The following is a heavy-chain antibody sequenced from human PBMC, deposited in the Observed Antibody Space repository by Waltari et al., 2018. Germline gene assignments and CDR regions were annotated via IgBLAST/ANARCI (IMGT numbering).Heavy chain of an antibody. CDR2: IYPGDAET. CDR1: GYSFTTYW. V-gene: IGHV5-51*01. D-gene: IGHD6-13*01. CDR3: ARRSDSWGPWDY. J-gene: IGHJ4*02. Sequence: EVQLVQSGAEVKKPGESLKISCKGSGYSFTTYWIGWVRQMPGKGLEWMGIIYPGDAETRYSPSFQGQVTSSADKSISTAYLQWSSLKASDTAIYYCARRSDSWGPWDYWGQGTLVTVSS.